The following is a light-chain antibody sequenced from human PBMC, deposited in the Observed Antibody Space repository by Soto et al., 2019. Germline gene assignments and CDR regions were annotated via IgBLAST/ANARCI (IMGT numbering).Light chain of an antibody. Sequence: EIVLTQSPGTLSLSPGDRATLSCRASQSFRGRFLAWYQQKPAQAPRLLIHGASNRASGIPDRFSGSGSGTDFTLTISRLEPEDFAVYYCQQFADSPITFGQGTRLEIK. CDR3: QQFADSPIT. V-gene: IGKV3-20*01. CDR1: QSFRGRF. J-gene: IGKJ5*01. CDR2: GAS.